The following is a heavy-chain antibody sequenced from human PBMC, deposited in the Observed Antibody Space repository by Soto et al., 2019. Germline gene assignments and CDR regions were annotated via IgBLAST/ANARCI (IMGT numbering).Heavy chain of an antibody. Sequence: PGESLKISCKGSGYSFTSYSISWVRQMPGKGLEWMGRIDPSDSYTNYSPSFQGHLTISADKSISTAYLHWSSLKASDTAMYYCAITPAVAGTVYWGQGTLVTASS. CDR1: GYSFTSYS. J-gene: IGHJ4*02. CDR3: AITPAVAGTVY. D-gene: IGHD6-19*01. V-gene: IGHV5-10-1*01. CDR2: IDPSDSYT.